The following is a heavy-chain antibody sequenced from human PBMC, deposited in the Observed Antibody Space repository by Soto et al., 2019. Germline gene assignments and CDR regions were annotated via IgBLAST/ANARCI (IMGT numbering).Heavy chain of an antibody. Sequence: SXTLSLTCTVSGGSISSYYWSWIRQPPGKGLEWIGYIYYSGSTNYNPSLKSRVTISVDTSKNQFSLKLSSVTAADTAVYYCARVFRRAMYAFDIWGQGTMVTVSS. CDR3: ARVFRRAMYAFDI. D-gene: IGHD2-2*01. CDR2: IYYSGST. J-gene: IGHJ3*02. V-gene: IGHV4-59*01. CDR1: GGSISSYY.